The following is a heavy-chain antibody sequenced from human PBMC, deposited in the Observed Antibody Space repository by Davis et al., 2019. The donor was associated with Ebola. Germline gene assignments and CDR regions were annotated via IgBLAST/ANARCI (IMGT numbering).Heavy chain of an antibody. CDR3: AKDRAAAGIREVDY. Sequence: GGSLRLSCAASGFTFSSYGMHWVRQAPGKGLEWVAFISYDGSNKYYADSVKGRFTISRDNSKNTLYLQMNSLRAEDTAVYYCAKDRAAAGIREVDYWGQGTLVTVSS. D-gene: IGHD6-13*01. J-gene: IGHJ4*02. V-gene: IGHV3-30*18. CDR2: ISYDGSNK. CDR1: GFTFSSYG.